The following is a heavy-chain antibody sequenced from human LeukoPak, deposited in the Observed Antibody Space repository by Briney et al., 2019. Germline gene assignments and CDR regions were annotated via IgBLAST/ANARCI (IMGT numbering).Heavy chain of an antibody. Sequence: PGGSLRLSCVVSGLTFSKYDMAWVRQAPGKGLEWVSGISGSGDRTYYADSVKGRFTISRDNSKNTLHLQMDSLRAEDTALYYRAGRPHTSETYYGVSDFWGQGALLTVS. J-gene: IGHJ4*02. V-gene: IGHV3-23*01. CDR1: GLTFSKYD. CDR2: ISGSGDRT. D-gene: IGHD1-26*01. CDR3: AGRPHTSETYYGVSDF.